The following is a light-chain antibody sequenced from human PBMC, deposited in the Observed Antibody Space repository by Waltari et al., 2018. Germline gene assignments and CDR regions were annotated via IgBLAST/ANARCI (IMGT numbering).Light chain of an antibody. V-gene: IGLV1-44*01. J-gene: IGLJ1*01. CDR1: RSNVRSHA. CDR2: SHN. Sequence: SVLTQPPSASATPGHRVTISCSGGRSNVRSHAVTRYPPLPGSGPKLLIYSHNQRPSGVPDRFSASKSGTSASLAISGLQSEDEADYYCAAWDDSLNGYVFGSGTKVTAL. CDR3: AAWDDSLNGYV.